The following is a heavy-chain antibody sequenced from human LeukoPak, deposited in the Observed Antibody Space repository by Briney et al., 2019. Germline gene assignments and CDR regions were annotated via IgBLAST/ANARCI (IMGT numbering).Heavy chain of an antibody. J-gene: IGHJ4*02. CDR3: ARQSLGASGLDH. CDR1: GFTFSSYA. Sequence: PGGSLRLSCAASGFTFSSYAMHWVRQAPGKGLEWVAVISYDGSNKYYADSVKGRFTISRDTSKNTLYLQMNSLRVDDTAIYYCARQSLGASGLDHWGQGVLVTVSS. V-gene: IGHV3-30*04. D-gene: IGHD1-26*01. CDR2: ISYDGSNK.